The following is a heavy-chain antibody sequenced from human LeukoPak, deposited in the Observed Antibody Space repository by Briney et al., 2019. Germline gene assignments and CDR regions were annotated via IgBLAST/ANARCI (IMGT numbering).Heavy chain of an antibody. CDR2: IYWNDDK. CDR3: AHRTTVTTFTRFDP. D-gene: IGHD4-17*01. V-gene: IGHV2-5*01. Sequence: SGPTLVNPTQTLTLTCTFSGFSLSTSGVGVGWIRQPPGKALEWLALIYWNDDKRYSPSLKSRLTITKDTSKNQVVLTMTNMDPVDTATYYCAHRTTVTTFTRFDPWGQGTLVTVSS. J-gene: IGHJ5*02. CDR1: GFSLSTSGVG.